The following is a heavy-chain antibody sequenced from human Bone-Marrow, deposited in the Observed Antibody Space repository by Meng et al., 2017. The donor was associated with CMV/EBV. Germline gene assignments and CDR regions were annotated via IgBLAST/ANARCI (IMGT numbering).Heavy chain of an antibody. D-gene: IGHD3-3*01. CDR3: ARHRTIFGVVINRRNQEQRRDWFDP. Sequence: GGSLRLSCAASGFTFSSYSMNWVRQAPGKGLEWVSSISSSSSYIYYADSVKGRFTISRDNAKNSLYLQMNSLRAEDTAVYYCARHRTIFGVVINRRNQEQRRDWFDPWGQGTLVTVSS. V-gene: IGHV3-21*01. CDR1: GFTFSSYS. CDR2: ISSSSSYI. J-gene: IGHJ5*02.